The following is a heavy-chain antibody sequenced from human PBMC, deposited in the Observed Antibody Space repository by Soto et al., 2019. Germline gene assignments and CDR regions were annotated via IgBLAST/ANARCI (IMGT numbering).Heavy chain of an antibody. CDR2: ISWNSGSI. J-gene: IGHJ6*02. CDR3: AKDIRYCTNGVCYRNYYYGMDV. D-gene: IGHD2-8*01. CDR1: GFTLDDYA. V-gene: IGHV3-9*01. Sequence: PGGSLRLSCAASGFTLDDYARHWVRQAPGKGLEWVSGISWNSGSIGYADSVKGRFTISRDNAKNSLYLQMNSLRAEDTALYYCAKDIRYCTNGVCYRNYYYGMDVWGQGTTVTVSS.